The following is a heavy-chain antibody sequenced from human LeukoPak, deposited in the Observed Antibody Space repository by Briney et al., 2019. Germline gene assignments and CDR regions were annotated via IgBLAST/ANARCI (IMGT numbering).Heavy chain of an antibody. D-gene: IGHD6-19*01. Sequence: WGSLRLSCAASGFTFSSYSMNWVRQDPGKGLEWVSSISSSSSYIYYADSVKGRFTISRDNAKNSLYLQMNSLRAEDTAVYYCARGPSGWYYFDYWGQGTLVTVSS. J-gene: IGHJ4*02. CDR1: GFTFSSYS. V-gene: IGHV3-21*01. CDR2: ISSSSSYI. CDR3: ARGPSGWYYFDY.